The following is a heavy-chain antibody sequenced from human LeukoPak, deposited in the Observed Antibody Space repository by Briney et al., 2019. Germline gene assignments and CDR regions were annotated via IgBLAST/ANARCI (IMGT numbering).Heavy chain of an antibody. CDR1: GYSFMTYW. D-gene: IGHD3-22*01. CDR3: ARLSMIDTFDI. Sequence: KPGESLKISCQASGYSFMTYWIGWVRQMPGKGLEWMAIIYPGDSDTKYSPSFQDQVTISADKSINTAYLHWRSLKASDTAMYYCARLSMIDTFDIWGLGTVVTVSS. J-gene: IGHJ3*02. CDR2: IYPGDSDT. V-gene: IGHV5-51*01.